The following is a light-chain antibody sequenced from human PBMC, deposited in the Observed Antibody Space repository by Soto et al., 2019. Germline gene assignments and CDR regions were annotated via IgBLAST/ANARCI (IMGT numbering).Light chain of an antibody. CDR2: GAS. J-gene: IGKJ1*01. Sequence: DIQMTQSPSSLSASVGDRVTITCQASQDISNYLNWYQQKPGTAPKLLINGASNLETGVPSRFSGSGSGTYFTFTINSLQPDDFATYVCQQYNSYSRTFGQGTKVEMK. CDR1: QDISNY. CDR3: QQYNSYSRT. V-gene: IGKV1-33*01.